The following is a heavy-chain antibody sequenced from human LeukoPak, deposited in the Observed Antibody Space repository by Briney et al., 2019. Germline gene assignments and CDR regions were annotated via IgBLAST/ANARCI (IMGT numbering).Heavy chain of an antibody. D-gene: IGHD2-2*01. CDR2: IIPIFGTA. CDR3: AREPTQLSPLPNWFDP. CDR1: RGTFSSYA. J-gene: IGHJ5*02. V-gene: IGHV1-69*13. Sequence: SVKVSCKASRGTFSSYAISWVRQAPGQGLEWMGGIIPIFGTANYAQKFQGRVTITADESTSTAYMELSSLRSEDTAVYYCAREPTQLSPLPNWFDPWGQGTLVTVSS.